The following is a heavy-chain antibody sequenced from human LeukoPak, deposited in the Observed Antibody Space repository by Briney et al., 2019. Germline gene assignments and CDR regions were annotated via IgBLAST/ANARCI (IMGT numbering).Heavy chain of an antibody. J-gene: IGHJ4*02. CDR1: GFSFTSYS. CDR3: ARGPSGWYLDY. D-gene: IGHD5-24*01. Sequence: PGGSLRLSCAASGFSFTSYSMNWVRQAPGKGLEWVSYISSSSSSINYADSVKGRFTISRDNAKNSLYLQMNSLRAEDTAVYYCARGPSGWYLDYWGQGTLVTVSS. CDR2: ISSSSSSI. V-gene: IGHV3-48*04.